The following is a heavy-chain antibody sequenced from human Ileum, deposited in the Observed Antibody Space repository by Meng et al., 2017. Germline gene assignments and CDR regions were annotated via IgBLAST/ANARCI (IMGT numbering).Heavy chain of an antibody. CDR3: TTERGGIQLWFRPTMFDP. D-gene: IGHD5-18*01. V-gene: IGHV3-15*01. J-gene: IGHJ5*02. Sequence: GGSLRLYCAAAGVRFSNAWMSWVRQAPGKGLEWVGRITSKTDGGTTDYAAPVNGSFTLSRDDSKNTLYLQMNSLKPEDTAVYYCTTERGGIQLWFRPTMFDPWGQGTLVTVSS. CDR1: GVRFSNAW. CDR2: ITSKTDGGTT.